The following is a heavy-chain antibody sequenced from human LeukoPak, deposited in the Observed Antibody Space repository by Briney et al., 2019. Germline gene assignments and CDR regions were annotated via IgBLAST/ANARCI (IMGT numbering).Heavy chain of an antibody. Sequence: GGSLRLSCTASGFTVSSDYMSWVRQAPGRGLEWVSVIYSGGSTYYADSVRGRFTISRDNSKNTLHLQMNSLRVEDTAVYYCARGGMATIGYWGQGTLVTVSS. J-gene: IGHJ4*02. CDR1: GFTVSSDY. V-gene: IGHV3-53*01. CDR3: ARGGMATIGY. CDR2: IYSGGST. D-gene: IGHD5-24*01.